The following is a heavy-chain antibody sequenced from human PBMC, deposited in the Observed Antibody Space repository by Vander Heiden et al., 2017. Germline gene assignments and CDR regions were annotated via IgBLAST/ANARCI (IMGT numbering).Heavy chain of an antibody. J-gene: IGHJ4*02. Sequence: EVQLVESGGGLVTPGGCLRLSCAAAGVNFTNAWMIWDSQGPGKGLEWVGLIKSKPDGGTTDYAASVKGRFTISRDDSKDTLYLEMNGLKTEDTAVYYCSTAPYGSGSYFWYWGQGTLVTVSS. CDR2: IKSKPDGGTT. D-gene: IGHD3-10*01. V-gene: IGHV3-15*01. CDR3: STAPYGSGSYFWY. CDR1: GVNFTNAW.